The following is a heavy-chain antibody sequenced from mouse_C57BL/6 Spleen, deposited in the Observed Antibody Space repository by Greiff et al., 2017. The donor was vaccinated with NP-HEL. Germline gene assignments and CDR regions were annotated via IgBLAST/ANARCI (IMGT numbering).Heavy chain of an antibody. Sequence: DVKLVESGGGLVQPGGSLSLSCAASGFTFTDYYMSWVRQPPGKALEWLGFIRNKANGYTTEYSASVKGRFTISRDNSQSILYLQMNALRAEDSATYYCARYGPLYYGNPYWYFDVWGTGTTVTVSS. CDR3: ARYGPLYYGNPYWYFDV. CDR2: IRNKANGYTT. CDR1: GFTFTDYY. D-gene: IGHD2-1*01. J-gene: IGHJ1*03. V-gene: IGHV7-3*01.